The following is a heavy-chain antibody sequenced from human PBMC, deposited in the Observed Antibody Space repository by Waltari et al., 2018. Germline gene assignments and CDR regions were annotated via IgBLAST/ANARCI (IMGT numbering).Heavy chain of an antibody. CDR2: ISDSGDST. Sequence: EVQLLESGGGLAQPGGSLRLSCEASEFTFSNYAMSWVRQAPGKGLEWISGISDSGDSTYYADSVTGRFTISRDNSKNTLYLQMNSLRAEDTAVYYCANSTLKGYYWGQGTLVTVSS. CDR3: ANSTLKGYY. J-gene: IGHJ4*02. CDR1: EFTFSNYA. V-gene: IGHV3-23*01.